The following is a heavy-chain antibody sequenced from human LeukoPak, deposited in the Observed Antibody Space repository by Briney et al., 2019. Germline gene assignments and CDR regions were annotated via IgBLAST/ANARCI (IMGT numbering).Heavy chain of an antibody. Sequence: PSETLSLTCTVSGGSISSYYWSWIRQPPGKGLEWIGYIYYSGSTNYNPSLKSRVTISVDTSKNQFSLKLSSVTAADTAVYYCARVGELWSPWSSKYYYGMDVWGQGTTVTVSS. CDR2: IYYSGST. V-gene: IGHV4-59*08. CDR3: ARVGELWSPWSSKYYYGMDV. J-gene: IGHJ6*02. CDR1: GGSISSYY. D-gene: IGHD5-18*01.